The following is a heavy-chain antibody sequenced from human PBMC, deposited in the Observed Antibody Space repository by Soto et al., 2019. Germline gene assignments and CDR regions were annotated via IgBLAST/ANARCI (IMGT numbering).Heavy chain of an antibody. J-gene: IGHJ4*02. Sequence: QVQLQESGPGLVKPSQTLSLTCTVSGGSISSGDYYCSWIRQPPGKGLEWIGYIYYSGSTYYNPSRKRRVTISVDTSKKQFSLKLSSVTAADTAVYYCARDFYYGSGSYVYWGQGTLVTVSS. D-gene: IGHD3-10*01. CDR2: IYYSGST. V-gene: IGHV4-30-4*01. CDR1: GGSISSGDYY. CDR3: ARDFYYGSGSYVY.